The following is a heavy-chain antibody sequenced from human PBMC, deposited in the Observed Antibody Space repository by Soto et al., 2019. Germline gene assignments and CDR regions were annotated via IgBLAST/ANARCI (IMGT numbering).Heavy chain of an antibody. Sequence: EVQLVESGGGLVQPGGSLRLSCAASGFTFSSYSMNWVRQAPGKGLEWVSYISSSSSTIYYADSVKGRFTISRDNDKNSLYLQRNRLRDADMSLYASTREGRSLNWFDPWGQGTLVTVSS. CDR3: TREGRSLNWFDP. D-gene: IGHD1-26*01. CDR1: GFTFSSYS. J-gene: IGHJ5*02. CDR2: ISSSSSTI. V-gene: IGHV3-48*02.